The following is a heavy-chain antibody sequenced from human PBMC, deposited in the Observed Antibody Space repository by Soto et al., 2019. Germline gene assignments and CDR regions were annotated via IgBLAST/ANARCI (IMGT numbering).Heavy chain of an antibody. J-gene: IGHJ4*02. V-gene: IGHV3-33*01. Sequence: QVQLVESGGGVVQPGRSLRLSCAASGFTFSSYGMHWVRQAPGKGLEWVAVRWYDGSNKYYADSVKGRFTISRDNSKNTLYVQMNSLRAEDTAVYYCARDEGGPQVLEYWGQGTLVTVSS. CDR3: ARDEGGPQVLEY. D-gene: IGHD2-15*01. CDR2: RWYDGSNK. CDR1: GFTFSSYG.